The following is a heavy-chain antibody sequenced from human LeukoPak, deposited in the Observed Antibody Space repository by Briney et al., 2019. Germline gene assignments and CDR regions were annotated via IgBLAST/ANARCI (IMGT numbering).Heavy chain of an antibody. CDR2: TIPIFGTA. CDR3: ARERGSGSYYFDY. CDR1: GGTFSSYA. Sequence: SVKVSCKASGGTFSSYAISWVRQAPGQGLEWMGRTIPIFGTANYAQKFQGRVTITTDESTSTAYMELSSLRSEDTAVYYCARERGSGSYYFDYWGQGTLVTVSS. V-gene: IGHV1-69*05. D-gene: IGHD3-10*01. J-gene: IGHJ4*02.